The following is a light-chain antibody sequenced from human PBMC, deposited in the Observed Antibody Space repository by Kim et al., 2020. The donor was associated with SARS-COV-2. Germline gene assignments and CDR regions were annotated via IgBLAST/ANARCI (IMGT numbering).Light chain of an antibody. J-gene: IGLJ2*01. V-gene: IGLV3-1*01. CDR3: QAWDSSTVV. CDR1: KWEAKY. Sequence: GSPGRPASITGSGDKWEAKYACWYQQKPGQSPVLVIYQDSKRPSGIPERFSGSNSGNTATLTISGTQAMDEADYYCQAWDSSTVVFGGGTQLTVL. CDR2: QDS.